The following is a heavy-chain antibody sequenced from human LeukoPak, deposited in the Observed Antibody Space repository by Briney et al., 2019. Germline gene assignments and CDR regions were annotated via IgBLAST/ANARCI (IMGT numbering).Heavy chain of an antibody. Sequence: PGGSLRLSCAASGFIFTTYGTHWVRQAPGKGLEWLSSISGSGTFIYYADSVRGRFTISRDSARNSLYLQMNSLRDEDTAVYFCARDDGLGYWGQGTLVTVSS. J-gene: IGHJ4*02. CDR3: ARDDGLGY. CDR1: GFIFTTYG. V-gene: IGHV3-48*02. CDR2: ISGSGTFI. D-gene: IGHD3-16*01.